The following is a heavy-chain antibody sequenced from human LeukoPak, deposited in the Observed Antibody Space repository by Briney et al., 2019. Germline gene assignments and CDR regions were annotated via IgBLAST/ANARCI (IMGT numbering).Heavy chain of an antibody. Sequence: ASVKVSFKASGYTFTIYGISWVRQAPGQGLEGMGWISAYNGNTNYAQKLQGRVTMTTDTSTSTAYMELRSLRSDDTAVYYCAGVLRYFDWYFDYWGQGTLVTVSS. CDR2: ISAYNGNT. V-gene: IGHV1-18*01. J-gene: IGHJ4*02. CDR3: AGVLRYFDWYFDY. CDR1: GYTFTIYG. D-gene: IGHD3-9*01.